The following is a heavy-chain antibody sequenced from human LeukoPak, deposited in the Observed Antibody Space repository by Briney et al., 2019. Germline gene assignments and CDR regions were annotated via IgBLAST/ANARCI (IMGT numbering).Heavy chain of an antibody. D-gene: IGHD2/OR15-2a*01. Sequence: GGSLRLSCAASGFTFTTYGFNWVRQAPGKGLEWVSSIGSSGLYVSNADSVRGRFSLSRDNAKNSVYLDMNGLRPEDTAIYYCARGKYYDFWGQGTLVTVSS. CDR2: IGSSGLYV. CDR3: ARGKYYDF. CDR1: GFTFTTYG. J-gene: IGHJ4*02. V-gene: IGHV3-21*01.